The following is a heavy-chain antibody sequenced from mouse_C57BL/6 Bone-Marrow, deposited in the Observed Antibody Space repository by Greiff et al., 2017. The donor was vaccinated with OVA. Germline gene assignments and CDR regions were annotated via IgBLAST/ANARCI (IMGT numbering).Heavy chain of an antibody. J-gene: IGHJ2*01. CDR2: ISYDGSN. V-gene: IGHV3-6*01. D-gene: IGHD1-1*01. CDR1: GYSITSGYY. CDR3: ARGCPGYDHGSAYFDY. Sequence: EVQLQESGPGLVKPSQSLSLTCSVTGYSITSGYYWNWIRQFPGNKLEWMGYISYDGSNNYNPSLKNRISITRDTSKNQFFLKLKSVTTEDTATYYCARGCPGYDHGSAYFDYWGQGTTLTVSS.